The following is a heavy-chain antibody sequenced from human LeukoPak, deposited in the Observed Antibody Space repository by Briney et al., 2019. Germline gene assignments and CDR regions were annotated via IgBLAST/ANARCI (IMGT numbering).Heavy chain of an antibody. CDR1: GFTFSSYG. D-gene: IGHD6-13*01. CDR2: IWYDGSNK. CDR3: ARMGIAAVGAYYFDY. V-gene: IGHV3-33*01. J-gene: IGHJ4*02. Sequence: GGSLRLSCAASGFTFSSYGMHWVRQAPGKGLEWVAVIWYDGSNKYYADSVKGRFTISRDNAKNSLYLQMASLRAEDTAVYYCARMGIAAVGAYYFDYWGQGTLVAVSS.